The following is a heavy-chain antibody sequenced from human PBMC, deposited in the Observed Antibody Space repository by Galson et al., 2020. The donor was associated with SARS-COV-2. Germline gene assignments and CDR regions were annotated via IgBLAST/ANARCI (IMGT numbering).Heavy chain of an antibody. J-gene: IGHJ4*02. V-gene: IGHV4-31*03. CDR2: IYNSGAT. CDR1: GGSISDATYY. D-gene: IGHD3-10*01. Sequence: SETLSLTCTVSGGSISDATYYWSWIRQHPGKGLEWIGYIYNSGATYYTPSLRSRLSMSVDTSKNQFSLKLTSVTAADTAIYSCAGDGGNSGSYYNGYFDYWGQGTLVTVSS. CDR3: AGDGGNSGSYYNGYFDY.